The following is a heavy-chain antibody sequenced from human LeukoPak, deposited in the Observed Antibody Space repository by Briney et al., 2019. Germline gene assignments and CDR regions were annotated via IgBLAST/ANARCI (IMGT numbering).Heavy chain of an antibody. CDR1: GYTFTGYY. J-gene: IGHJ6*02. Sequence: ASVKVSCKASGYTFTGYYMHWVRQAPGQGLEWMGWINPNSGGTNYAQKFQGRVTMTRDTSINTAYMELSRLRSDDTAVYYCAREGYGDHTEYYYYYGMDVWGQGTTVTVSS. V-gene: IGHV1-2*02. D-gene: IGHD4-17*01. CDR3: AREGYGDHTEYYYYYGMDV. CDR2: INPNSGGT.